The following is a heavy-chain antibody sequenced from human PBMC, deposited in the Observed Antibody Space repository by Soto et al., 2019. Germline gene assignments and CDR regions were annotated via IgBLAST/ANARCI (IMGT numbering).Heavy chain of an antibody. V-gene: IGHV3-21*04. D-gene: IGHD6-6*01. J-gene: IGHJ4*02. CDR1: GFTFSSYS. Sequence: EVQLVESGGGLAKPGGSLRLSCAASGFTFSSYSMNWDRQAPGKGLEWVSSISSSSSYIYYADSVKSRFTISRHNAMNSLYVQLYILGAEDTAVYYCARDLYSSSARYFDYWGQGTLVTVSS. CDR2: ISSSSSYI. CDR3: ARDLYSSSARYFDY.